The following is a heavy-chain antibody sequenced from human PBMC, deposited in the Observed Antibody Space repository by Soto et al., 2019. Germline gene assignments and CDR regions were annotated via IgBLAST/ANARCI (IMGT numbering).Heavy chain of an antibody. CDR3: ASSGVLLWFGERQIYYYYYGMDF. Sequence: ASVKVSCKASGYTFTGYYMHWVRQAPGQGLEWMGWINPNSGGTNYAQKFQGRVTMTRDTSISTAYMELSRLRSDDTAVYYCASSGVLLWFGERQIYYYYYGMDFWGQGTTVTVSS. V-gene: IGHV1-2*02. CDR1: GYTFTGYY. D-gene: IGHD3-10*01. CDR2: INPNSGGT. J-gene: IGHJ6*02.